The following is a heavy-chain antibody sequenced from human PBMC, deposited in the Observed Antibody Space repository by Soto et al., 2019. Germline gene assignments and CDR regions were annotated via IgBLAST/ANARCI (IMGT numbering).Heavy chain of an antibody. V-gene: IGHV3-30-3*01. J-gene: IGHJ6*02. Sequence: PGGSLRLSCAASGFTFSSYAMHWVRQAPGKGLEWVAVISYDGSNKYYADSVKGRFTISRDNSKNTLYLRMNSLRAEDTAVYYCARVGATFYYYYYGMDVWGQGTTVTVSS. CDR1: GFTFSSYA. D-gene: IGHD1-26*01. CDR2: ISYDGSNK. CDR3: ARVGATFYYYYYGMDV.